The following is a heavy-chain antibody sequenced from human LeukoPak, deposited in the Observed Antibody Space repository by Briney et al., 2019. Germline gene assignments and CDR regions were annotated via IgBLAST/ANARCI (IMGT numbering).Heavy chain of an antibody. J-gene: IGHJ4*02. CDR2: IEQDGRQK. CDR1: GFTFSSYW. V-gene: IGHV3-7*01. D-gene: IGHD2-2*01. CDR3: ARGRAIVVVPAAINY. Sequence: TGGSLRLSCAASGFTFSSYWMSWVHQAPGKGLEWVANIEQDGRQKHYVAPVKDRFTISRDNAENALYLQMNSLRAEDTAVYYCARGRAIVVVPAAINYWGQGTLVTVSS.